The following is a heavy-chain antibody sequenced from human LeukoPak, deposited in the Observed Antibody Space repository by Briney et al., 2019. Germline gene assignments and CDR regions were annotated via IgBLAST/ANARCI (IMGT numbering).Heavy chain of an antibody. CDR2: IWHDGSKK. Sequence: PGTSLTLSCAASGFTFSSYGMLWVRQAPGKGLEWVAVIWHDGSKKYYVDSVKGRFAISRDDSKSTLYLQMNSLRPEDTAIYYCAKDRGPDLELEPPFDPWGQGTLVTVSS. J-gene: IGHJ5*02. D-gene: IGHD1-1*01. V-gene: IGHV3-33*06. CDR1: GFTFSSYG. CDR3: AKDRGPDLELEPPFDP.